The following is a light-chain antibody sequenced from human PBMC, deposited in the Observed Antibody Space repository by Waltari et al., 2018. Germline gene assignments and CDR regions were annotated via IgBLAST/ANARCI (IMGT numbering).Light chain of an antibody. CDR1: SSDVGGYNY. Sequence: QSALTQPPSASGSPGQSVTISCTGTSSDVGGYNYVSWYQQHPGKAPKGMIYEVSKRPTGVPGRVAGSKSGNTASLTVAGVQAEDEADYYCSSYGGSNNLVFGGGTKLTVL. V-gene: IGLV2-8*01. J-gene: IGLJ3*02. CDR3: SSYGGSNNLV. CDR2: EVS.